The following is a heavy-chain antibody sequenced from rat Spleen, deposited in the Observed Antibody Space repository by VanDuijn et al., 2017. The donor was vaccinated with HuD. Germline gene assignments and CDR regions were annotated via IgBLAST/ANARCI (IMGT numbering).Heavy chain of an antibody. CDR2: TTKTGGRT. CDR1: GFAFSYQG. J-gene: IGHJ2*01. Sequence: EVQLVESGGGLVQPGRSLKVSCAASGFAFSYQGMHWIRQAPTKGLEWVASTTKTGGRTFYPDSVKGRFTISRDVAKSTLYLQMNSLRSEDTATYYCTRGGFYRYWGQGVMVTVSS. CDR3: TRGGFYRY. D-gene: IGHD1-2*01. V-gene: IGHV5-19*01.